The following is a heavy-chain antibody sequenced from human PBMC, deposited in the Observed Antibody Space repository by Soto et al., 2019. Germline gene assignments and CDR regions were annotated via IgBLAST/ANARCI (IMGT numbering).Heavy chain of an antibody. CDR1: GFTFRDYY. J-gene: IGHJ6*03. CDR3: AREPSPIVVVPATEYYYYMDV. Sequence: QVQLVEAGGGLVKPGGALRLSCAASGFTFRDYYMSWIRQAPWKGLEWVSYISSSGSTIYYADSVKGRFTISRDNAKNSLYLQMNSLRAEDTAVYYCAREPSPIVVVPATEYYYYMDVGGKGTTVTVSS. V-gene: IGHV3-11*01. D-gene: IGHD2-2*01. CDR2: ISSSGSTI.